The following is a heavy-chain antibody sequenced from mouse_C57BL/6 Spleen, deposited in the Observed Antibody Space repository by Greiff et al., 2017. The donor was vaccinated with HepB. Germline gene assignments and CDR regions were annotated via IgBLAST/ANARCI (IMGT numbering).Heavy chain of an antibody. CDR3: ARSFGPRYFDV. J-gene: IGHJ1*03. CDR1: GYTFTSYW. Sequence: QVQLQQPGAELVMPGASVKLSCKASGYTFTSYWMHWVKQRPGQGLEWIGEIDPSDSYTNYNQKFKGKSTLTVDKSSSTAYMQRSSLTSEDSAVYYCARSFGPRYFDVWGTGTTVTVSS. V-gene: IGHV1-69*01. CDR2: IDPSDSYT.